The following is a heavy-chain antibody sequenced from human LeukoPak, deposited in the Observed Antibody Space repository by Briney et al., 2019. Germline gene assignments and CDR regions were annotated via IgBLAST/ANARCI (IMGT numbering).Heavy chain of an antibody. V-gene: IGHV1-2*02. CDR3: AREWCSNTSCGSNWFDP. J-gene: IGHJ5*02. CDR2: INPNSGGT. D-gene: IGHD2-2*01. CDR1: GYTFTGYY. Sequence: WASVKVSCKASGYTFTGYYMHWVRQAPGQGLEWMGWINPNSGGTNYAQKFQGRVTMTRDTSISTAYMELSRLRSDDTAVYYCAREWCSNTSCGSNWFDPWGQGTLVTVSS.